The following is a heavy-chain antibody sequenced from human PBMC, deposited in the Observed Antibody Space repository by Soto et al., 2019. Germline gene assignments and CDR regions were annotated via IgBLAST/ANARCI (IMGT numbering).Heavy chain of an antibody. D-gene: IGHD3-3*01. CDR1: GYNFASYA. Sequence: ACCKSSGYNFASYAMHWVRQVPGQRLEWMGWINAGNGNTKYSQKFQGRATITRDTSASTAYMELSSLRSEDTAVYYCARDRWDVLRFLEWLPYGMDVWGQRTTVTVSS. CDR3: ARDRWDVLRFLEWLPYGMDV. V-gene: IGHV1-3*01. J-gene: IGHJ6*02. CDR2: INAGNGNT.